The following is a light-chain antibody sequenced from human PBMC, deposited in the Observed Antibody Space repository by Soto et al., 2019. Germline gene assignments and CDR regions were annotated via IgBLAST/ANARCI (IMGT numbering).Light chain of an antibody. J-gene: IGLJ3*02. CDR1: SSDVGLYNY. CDR2: DVS. V-gene: IGLV2-11*01. Sequence: QSALTQPRSVSGSPGQSVTISCTGTSSDVGLYNYVSWYQQHPGKAPKLMIYDVSERPSGVPDRFSGSKSGNTASLTISGLQAEDEADYYCCSYAGGYSWVFGGGTQLTVL. CDR3: CSYAGGYSWV.